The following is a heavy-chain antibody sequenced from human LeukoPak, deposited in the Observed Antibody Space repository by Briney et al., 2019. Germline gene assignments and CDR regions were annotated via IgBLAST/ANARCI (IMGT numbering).Heavy chain of an antibody. CDR1: GGTFSSYA. CDR3: ARSGKCSYGIPDAFDI. CDR2: IFPIFGTA. Sequence: ASVKVSCKASGGTFSSYAISWVRQGPGQGLEWMGGIFPIFGTANYAQKFQGRVTITTDESTSTAYMELISLRSEDTAVYYCARSGKCSYGIPDAFDIWGQGTMVTVSS. V-gene: IGHV1-69*05. D-gene: IGHD5-18*01. J-gene: IGHJ3*02.